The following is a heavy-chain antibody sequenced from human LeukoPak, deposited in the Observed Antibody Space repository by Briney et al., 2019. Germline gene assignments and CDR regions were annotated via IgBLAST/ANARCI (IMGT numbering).Heavy chain of an antibody. V-gene: IGHV1-46*01. Sequence: RASVKVSCKASGDSFSSYCIHWVRQAPGQGLEWMGMINPSGGSTTYAQKFQGRVTMTRDTSTWAVYMEMSSLRSEDTAVYYCARDPTVITSSRITVFGEVKSPYNWFDPWGQGTLVTVSS. J-gene: IGHJ5*02. D-gene: IGHD3-3*01. CDR3: ARDPTVITSSRITVFGEVKSPYNWFDP. CDR2: INPSGGST. CDR1: GDSFSSYC.